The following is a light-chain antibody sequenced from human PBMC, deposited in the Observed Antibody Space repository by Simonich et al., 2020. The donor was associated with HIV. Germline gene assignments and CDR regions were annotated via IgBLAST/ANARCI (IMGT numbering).Light chain of an antibody. V-gene: IGKV1-NL1*01. J-gene: IGKJ1*01. Sequence: DIQMTQSPSSLSASVGDRVTITCRASQAISNSLAWYQQKPGKAPKLLLFAASRLESGVPSRFSGSGSGTDYTLTISSLQPVDFATYYCQQYFSTPWTFGHGTKVEIK. CDR2: AAS. CDR1: QAISNS. CDR3: QQYFSTPWT.